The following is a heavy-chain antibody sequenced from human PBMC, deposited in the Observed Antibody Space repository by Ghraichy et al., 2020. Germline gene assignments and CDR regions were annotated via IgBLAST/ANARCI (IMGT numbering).Heavy chain of an antibody. CDR2: FSGSDGRT. Sequence: GVLRLSCAASGFTFSRYDMSWVRQAPGKGLEWVSGFSGSDGRTYYADSVKGRFTISKDNSRNTLFLQMHSLRVEDTAVYYCAKPSGSNFDYWGQGALVTVSS. CDR1: GFTFSRYD. D-gene: IGHD6-13*01. J-gene: IGHJ4*02. V-gene: IGHV3-23*01. CDR3: AKPSGSNFDY.